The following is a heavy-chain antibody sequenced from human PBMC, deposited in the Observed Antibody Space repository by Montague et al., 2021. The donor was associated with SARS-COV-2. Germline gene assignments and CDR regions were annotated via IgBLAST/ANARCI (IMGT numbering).Heavy chain of an antibody. V-gene: IGHV3-30-3*01. D-gene: IGHD1-26*01. CDR1: GFTFSSYA. J-gene: IGHJ5*02. CDR2: ISYDGSNK. CDR3: ARVSRGSYYNWFDP. Sequence: SLRLSCAASGFTFSSYAMHWVRQAPGKGLEWVAVISYDGSNKYYADSVKGRFTISRDNSKNTLYPQMNSLRAEDTAVYYCARVSRGSYYNWFDPWGQGTLVTVSS.